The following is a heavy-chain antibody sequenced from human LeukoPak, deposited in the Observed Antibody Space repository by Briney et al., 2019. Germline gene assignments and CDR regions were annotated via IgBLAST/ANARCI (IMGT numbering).Heavy chain of an antibody. D-gene: IGHD5-12*01. CDR1: GLTFSRYG. Sequence: GGSLRLSCAASGLTFSRYGMHWVRQAPGRGLEWVAFIRFHGSDKYYVDSVKGRFTISRDNPKNTLYLQMNSLRTEDTAVYYCAKEVGGYDRFDFWGQGTMGTVSS. CDR3: AKEVGGYDRFDF. CDR2: IRFHGSDK. V-gene: IGHV3-30*02. J-gene: IGHJ4*02.